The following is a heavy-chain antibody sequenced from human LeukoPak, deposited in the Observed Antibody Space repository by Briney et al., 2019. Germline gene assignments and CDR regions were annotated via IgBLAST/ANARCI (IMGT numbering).Heavy chain of an antibody. CDR2: IKSKTDGGTT. CDR3: TTQYYYGSGSYYNIIYDY. J-gene: IGHJ4*02. Sequence: GGSLRLSCAASGFTFSNAWMSWVRQAPGKGLEWVGRIKSKTDGGTTDYAAPVKGRFTISRDDSKNTLYLQMNSLKTEDTAVYYCTTQYYYGSGSYYNIIYDYWGQGTLVTVSS. D-gene: IGHD3-10*01. CDR1: GFTFSNAW. V-gene: IGHV3-15*01.